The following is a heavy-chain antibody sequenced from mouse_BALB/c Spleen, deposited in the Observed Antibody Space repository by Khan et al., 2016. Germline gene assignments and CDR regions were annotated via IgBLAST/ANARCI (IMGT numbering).Heavy chain of an antibody. V-gene: IGHV14-3*02. CDR2: IDPANGNT. J-gene: IGHJ2*01. Sequence: EVQLQESGAELVKPGASVALSCTASGFNIKDTYMHWVKQRPEQGLEWIGRIDPANGNTKYDPKFQGKATITADTSSNTAYLQLSSLTSEDTAAYYSARGYYGSARFDYWGQGTTLTVSS. CDR1: GFNIKDTY. CDR3: ARGYYGSARFDY. D-gene: IGHD1-1*01.